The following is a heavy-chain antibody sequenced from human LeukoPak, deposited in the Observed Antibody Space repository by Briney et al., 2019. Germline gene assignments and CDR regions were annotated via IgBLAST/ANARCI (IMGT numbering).Heavy chain of an antibody. CDR3: VRDFRSADY. V-gene: IGHV3-74*01. CDR2: ICPDGTVT. J-gene: IGHJ4*02. Sequence: GGSLKLSCAASGFTFSIYCMHWVRQAPGKGPMWVSRICPDGTVTNYADSVKARFSISRDNARNTVYLQMNSLRAEDTAVYYCVRDFRSADYWGQGTLVTVSS. CDR1: GFTFSIYC.